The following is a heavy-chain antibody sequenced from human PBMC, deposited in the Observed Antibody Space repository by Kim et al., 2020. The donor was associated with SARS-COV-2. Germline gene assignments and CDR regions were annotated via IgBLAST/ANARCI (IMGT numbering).Heavy chain of an antibody. J-gene: IGHJ4*01. Sequence: GGSLRLSCAASAFTFSTYSMNWVRQAPGKGLEWVSYISSTSSTIYSADSVKGRFTISRDNAKTSLYLQMNSLRDEDTAAYFCARTPSGYDSSGFYFPFD. D-gene: IGHD3-22*01. CDR1: AFTFSTYS. CDR3: ARTPSGYDSSGFYFPFD. CDR2: ISSTSSTI. V-gene: IGHV3-48*02.